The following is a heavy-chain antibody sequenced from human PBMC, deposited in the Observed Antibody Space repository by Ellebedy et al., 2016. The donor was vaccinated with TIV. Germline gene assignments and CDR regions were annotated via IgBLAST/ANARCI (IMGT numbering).Heavy chain of an antibody. CDR2: IYYSGSA. CDR1: GGSISNSDYY. CDR3: ARDPALPRGRFDT. V-gene: IGHV4-39*07. Sequence: MPGGSLRLSCTVSGGSISNSDYYWNWIRQPPGQGLEWIGSIYYSGSAYYNPSLKSRVTVSVDTSKNQFSLNLSSVTAADTAVYYCARDPALPRGRFDTWGQGTLVTVSS. J-gene: IGHJ5*02.